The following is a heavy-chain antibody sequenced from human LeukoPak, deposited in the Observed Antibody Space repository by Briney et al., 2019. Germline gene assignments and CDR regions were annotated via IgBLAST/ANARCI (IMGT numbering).Heavy chain of an antibody. J-gene: IGHJ4*02. CDR2: IYYSGST. Sequence: PSQTLSLTCTVSGGSISSGGYCWSWIRQHPGKGLEWIGYIYYSGSTYYNPSLKSRVTISVDTSKNQFSLKLSSVTAADTAVYYCARDGGRGNLWGQGTLVTVSS. V-gene: IGHV4-31*03. CDR1: GGSISSGGYC. CDR3: ARDGGRGNL. D-gene: IGHD1-1*01.